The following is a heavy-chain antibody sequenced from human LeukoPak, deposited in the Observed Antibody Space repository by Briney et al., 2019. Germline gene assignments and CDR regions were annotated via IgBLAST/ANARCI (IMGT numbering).Heavy chain of an antibody. D-gene: IGHD6-6*01. CDR2: INSDGSST. Sequence: GGSLRLSCAASGFTFSSYWMHWVRKAPGKGLVWVSRINSDGSSTSYADSVKGRFTISRDNAKNTLYLQMNSLRAEDTAVYYCASPSSIAARGVDYWGQGTLVTVSS. V-gene: IGHV3-74*01. CDR3: ASPSSIAARGVDY. CDR1: GFTFSSYW. J-gene: IGHJ4*02.